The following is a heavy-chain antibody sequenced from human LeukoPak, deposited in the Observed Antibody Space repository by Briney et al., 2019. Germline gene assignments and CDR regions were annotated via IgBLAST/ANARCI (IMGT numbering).Heavy chain of an antibody. D-gene: IGHD6-19*01. Sequence: GGSLRLSCSASGFTFSSYAMHWVRQAPGKGLEWVSAISGSGGSTYYADSVKGRFTISRDNSKNTLYLQMNSLRAEDTAVYYCAKDSSKKRWLVRGYFDYWGQETLFTVSS. V-gene: IGHV3-23*01. CDR1: GFTFSSYA. CDR2: ISGSGGST. CDR3: AKDSSKKRWLVRGYFDY. J-gene: IGHJ4*02.